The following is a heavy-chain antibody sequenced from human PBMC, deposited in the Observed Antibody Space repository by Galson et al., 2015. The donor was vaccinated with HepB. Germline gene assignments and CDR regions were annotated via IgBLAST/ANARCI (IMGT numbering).Heavy chain of an antibody. CDR2: IYSGGNT. V-gene: IGHV3-66*01. CDR3: ARATGLPYYFDS. Sequence: SLRLSCAASGFTFSSNYMSWVRQAPGKGLEWVSIIYSGGNTYYADSVKGRFTISRDNSKNTLSLQMNSLRAEDTAVYYCARATGLPYYFDSWGQGTLVTVSS. J-gene: IGHJ4*02. CDR1: GFTFSSNY. D-gene: IGHD1-1*01.